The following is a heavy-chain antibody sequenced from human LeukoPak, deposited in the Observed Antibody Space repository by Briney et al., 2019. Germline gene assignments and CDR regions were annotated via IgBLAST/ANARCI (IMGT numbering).Heavy chain of an antibody. CDR3: AILAGRSKEFDY. CDR2: VIPILTIT. V-gene: IGHV1-69*04. J-gene: IGHJ4*02. Sequence: SVKVSCKASGGTFSSHVITWVRQAPGQGLEWMGRVIPILTITNYAQNFQGRVTITADKSTSTAYMEMSSLRSDDTAVYYCAILAGRSKEFDYWGQGTLVTVSS. CDR1: GGTFSSHV. D-gene: IGHD3-10*01.